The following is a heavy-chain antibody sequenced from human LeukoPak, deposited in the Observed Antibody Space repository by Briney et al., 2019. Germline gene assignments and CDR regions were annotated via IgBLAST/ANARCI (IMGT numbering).Heavy chain of an antibody. J-gene: IGHJ5*02. CDR2: ISGSGGTT. D-gene: IGHD1-7*01. V-gene: IGHV3-23*01. Sequence: RPGGSLRLSCAASGFTFSSYAMNWVRQAPGKGLEWVSAISGSGGTTYYADSVKGRFTISRDNSKNTLYLQMNSLRAEDTAVYYCACITGTWGNWFDPWGQGTLVTVSS. CDR3: ACITGTWGNWFDP. CDR1: GFTFSSYA.